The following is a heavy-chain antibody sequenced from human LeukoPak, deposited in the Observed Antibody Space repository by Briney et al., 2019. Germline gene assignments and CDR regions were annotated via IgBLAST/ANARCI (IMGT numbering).Heavy chain of an antibody. J-gene: IGHJ4*02. CDR1: GYTFTGYY. V-gene: IGHV1-2*02. CDR2: INPNSGGT. CDR3: ASTGYCSGGSCYSNRY. Sequence: ASVKVSCKASGYTFTGYYMHWVRQAPGQGLEGRGWINPNSGGTNYAQKFQGRVTMTRDTSISTAYMELSRLRSDDTAVYYCASTGYCSGGSCYSNRYWGQGTLVTVSS. D-gene: IGHD2-15*01.